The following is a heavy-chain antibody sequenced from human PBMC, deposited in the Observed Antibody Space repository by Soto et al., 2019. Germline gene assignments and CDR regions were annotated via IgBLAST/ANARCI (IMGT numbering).Heavy chain of an antibody. D-gene: IGHD3-10*01. CDR2: IYYSGST. CDR3: ASLLWFGESPSSRYYYGMDV. J-gene: IGHJ6*02. CDR1: GGSITSSSYY. Sequence: PSETLSLTCTVSGGSITSSSYYWGWIRQPPGKGLDWIGSIYYSGSTYYNPSLKSRVTISVDTSKNQFSLKLSSVTAADTAVYYCASLLWFGESPSSRYYYGMDVWGQGTTVTVSS. V-gene: IGHV4-39*07.